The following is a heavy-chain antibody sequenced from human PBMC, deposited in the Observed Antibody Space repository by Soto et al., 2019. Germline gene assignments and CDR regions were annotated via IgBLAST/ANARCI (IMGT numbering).Heavy chain of an antibody. CDR1: GFPFSTYA. Sequence: PGGSLRLSCAASGFPFSTYAMTWVPQAPGKGLEWVSLISGSGASTYYADSVRGRFTISRDNSRDTLYLQMNSLRAEDTAVYFCAKVHGSGTYNNFPDYWGQGTLVTVSS. V-gene: IGHV3-23*01. CDR3: AKVHGSGTYNNFPDY. CDR2: ISGSGAST. D-gene: IGHD3-10*01. J-gene: IGHJ4*02.